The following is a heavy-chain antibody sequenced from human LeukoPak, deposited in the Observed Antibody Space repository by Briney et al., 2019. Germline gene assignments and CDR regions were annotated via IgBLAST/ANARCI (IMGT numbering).Heavy chain of an antibody. CDR3: AKDNYDYGDYDGGDY. Sequence: GGSLRLSCVASGFTSSSYGMHWVRQPPGKGLEWVAFIRYDGSNKYYADSVKGRFTISRDNSRDTLHLQMNSLRAEDTAVYYCAKDNYDYGDYDGGDYWGQGTLVTVSS. D-gene: IGHD4-17*01. V-gene: IGHV3-30*02. J-gene: IGHJ4*02. CDR1: GFTSSSYG. CDR2: IRYDGSNK.